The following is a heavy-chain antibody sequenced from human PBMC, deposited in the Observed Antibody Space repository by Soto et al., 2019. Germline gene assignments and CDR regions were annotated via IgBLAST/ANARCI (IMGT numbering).Heavy chain of an antibody. V-gene: IGHV3-30*18. Sequence: VGSLRLSCAASGFTFSSYGMHWVRQAPGKGLEWVAVISYDGSNKYYADSVKGRFTISRDNSKNTLYLQMNSLRAEDTAVYYCAKAMNDYWGQGTLVTVSS. CDR2: ISYDGSNK. D-gene: IGHD2-2*01. J-gene: IGHJ4*02. CDR3: AKAMNDY. CDR1: GFTFSSYG.